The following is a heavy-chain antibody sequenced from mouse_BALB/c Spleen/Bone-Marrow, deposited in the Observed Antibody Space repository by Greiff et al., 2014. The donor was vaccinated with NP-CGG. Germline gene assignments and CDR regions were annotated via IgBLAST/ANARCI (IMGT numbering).Heavy chain of an antibody. V-gene: IGHV1S56*01. J-gene: IGHJ3*01. Sequence: VQLQQSGPELVKPGASVRISCKASGYTFTSYYIHWVKQRPGQGLEWIGWIYPGNVNTKYNEKFKDKATLTADKSSSTAYMQLSSLTSEDSAVYFCARGGYDGAWFAYWGQGTLVTVPA. D-gene: IGHD2-14*01. CDR1: GYTFTSYY. CDR2: IYPGNVNT. CDR3: ARGGYDGAWFAY.